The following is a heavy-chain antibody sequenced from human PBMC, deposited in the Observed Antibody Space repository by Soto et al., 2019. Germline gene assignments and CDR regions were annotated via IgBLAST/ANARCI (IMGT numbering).Heavy chain of an antibody. Sequence: QVQLVQSGAEVKKPGASVKVSCKASGYTFTSYYMHWVRQAPGQGLEWMGIINPSGGSTSYAQKFQGSINRNRDTSTGTVYMELSSQRSEYTAVYYCARGYSYGYRSYGMDVGGQGTTVTVAS. J-gene: IGHJ6*02. CDR2: INPSGGST. D-gene: IGHD5-18*01. CDR1: GYTFTSYY. CDR3: ARGYSYGYRSYGMDV. V-gene: IGHV1-46*01.